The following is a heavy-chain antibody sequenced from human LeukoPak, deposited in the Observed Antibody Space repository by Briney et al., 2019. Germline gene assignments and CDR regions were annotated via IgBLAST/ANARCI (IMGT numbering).Heavy chain of an antibody. CDR3: TRRRPGGSQRDY. CDR1: GFTFSSYT. J-gene: IGHJ4*02. Sequence: GGSLGLSCAASGFTFSSYTMNWVRQAPGKGLEWVSSISIGGDYIYYADSVTGRFTISRDNAKNSLFLQMNSLRAEDTAVYYCTRRRPGGSQRDYWGQGTLVTVSS. D-gene: IGHD1-26*01. CDR2: ISIGGDYI. V-gene: IGHV3-21*04.